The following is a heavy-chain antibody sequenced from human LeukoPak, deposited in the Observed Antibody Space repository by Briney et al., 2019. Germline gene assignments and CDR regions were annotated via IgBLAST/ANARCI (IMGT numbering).Heavy chain of an antibody. CDR3: AKDVSRSSGDI. J-gene: IGHJ3*02. Sequence: GGSLRLSCAATGFTFSNYAMSCVRQAPGKGLEWVSAISVDGANTFYADSVKGRFAISRDISKNTLYLQMNSLRAEDTAVYYCAKDVSRSSGDIWGQGTMVTVSS. CDR1: GFTFSNYA. D-gene: IGHD6-19*01. CDR2: ISVDGANT. V-gene: IGHV3-23*01.